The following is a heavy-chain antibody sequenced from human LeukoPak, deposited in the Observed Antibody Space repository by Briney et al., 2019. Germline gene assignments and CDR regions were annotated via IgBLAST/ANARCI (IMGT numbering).Heavy chain of an antibody. CDR3: ARDRIYDSSGYYYSAFDI. CDR1: GYTFTSYG. D-gene: IGHD3-22*01. V-gene: IGHV1-18*01. J-gene: IGHJ3*02. CDR2: ISAYKGNT. Sequence: ASVTVSCKASGYTFTSYGISWVRQAPGQGLEWMGWISAYKGNTHNAQKLQGRVTMTTDTSTSTAYMELRSLRSDGTAVYYCARDRIYDSSGYYYSAFDIWGQGTMVSVST.